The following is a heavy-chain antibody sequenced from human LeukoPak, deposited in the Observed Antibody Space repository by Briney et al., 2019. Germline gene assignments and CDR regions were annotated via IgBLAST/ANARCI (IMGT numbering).Heavy chain of an antibody. V-gene: IGHV3-30*02. CDR2: IRYDGSNK. CDR1: GFTFSSYG. CDR3: ARDAPGDNAFDI. D-gene: IGHD7-27*01. J-gene: IGHJ3*02. Sequence: PGGSLRLSCAASGFTFSSYGMHWVRQAPGKGLEWVAFIRYDGSNKYYADSVKGRFTISRDNSKNTLYLQMNSLRAEDTAVYYCARDAPGDNAFDIWGQGTMVTVSS.